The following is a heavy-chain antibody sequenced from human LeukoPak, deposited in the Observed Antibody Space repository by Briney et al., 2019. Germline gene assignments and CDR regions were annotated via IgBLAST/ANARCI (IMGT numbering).Heavy chain of an antibody. V-gene: IGHV3-23*01. J-gene: IGHJ4*02. Sequence: PSETLSLTCAVNGGSFSGYYWSWVRQAPGKGLEWVSAISGSGGSTYYADSVKGRFTISRDNSKNTLYLQMNSLRAEDTAVYYCAKDRIAVAQSPFDYWGQGTLVTVSS. CDR1: GGSFSGYY. CDR2: ISGSGGST. CDR3: AKDRIAVAQSPFDY. D-gene: IGHD6-19*01.